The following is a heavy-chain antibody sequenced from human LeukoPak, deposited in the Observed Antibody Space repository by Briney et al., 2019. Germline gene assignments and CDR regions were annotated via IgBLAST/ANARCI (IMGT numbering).Heavy chain of an antibody. D-gene: IGHD3-10*01. CDR2: IKQDGSEK. CDR3: AKDSDGSGSYYTPFDY. CDR1: GFTFSTYW. V-gene: IGHV3-7*03. J-gene: IGHJ4*02. Sequence: GGSLRLSCAASGFTFSTYWMTWVRQAPGKGLEWVADIKQDGSEKYFVDSVKGRFTISRDNAKNSLYLQMNSLRAEDTALYYCAKDSDGSGSYYTPFDYWGQGTLVTVSS.